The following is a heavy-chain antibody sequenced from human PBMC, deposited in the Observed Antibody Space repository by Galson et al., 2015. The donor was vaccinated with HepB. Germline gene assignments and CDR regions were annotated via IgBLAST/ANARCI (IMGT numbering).Heavy chain of an antibody. V-gene: IGHV3-66*01. D-gene: IGHD3-22*01. CDR1: GFTVSSNY. J-gene: IGHJ4*02. CDR3: ARDSSGYFGSTRSGSDY. CDR2: IYSGGST. Sequence: SLRLSCAASGFTVSSNYMSWVRQAPGKGLEWVSAIYSGGSTYNADSVKGRFTISRDNSKNRLYLQMNSLRAEDTAVYYCARDSSGYFGSTRSGSDYWGQGTLVTVSS.